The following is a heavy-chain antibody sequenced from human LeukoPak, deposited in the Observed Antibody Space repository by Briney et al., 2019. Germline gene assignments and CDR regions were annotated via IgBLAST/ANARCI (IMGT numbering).Heavy chain of an antibody. CDR2: ILYDGNNK. Sequence: GGSLRLSCAASGFTVSSNYMSWVRQAPGKGLEWVAVILYDGNNKYYADSVKGRFTISRDNSKNTLYLQMNSLRAEDTAVYYCARGRKYSYGTYYYGLDVWGQGTTVTVCS. CDR3: ARGRKYSYGTYYYGLDV. D-gene: IGHD5-18*01. V-gene: IGHV3-30-3*01. J-gene: IGHJ6*02. CDR1: GFTVSSNY.